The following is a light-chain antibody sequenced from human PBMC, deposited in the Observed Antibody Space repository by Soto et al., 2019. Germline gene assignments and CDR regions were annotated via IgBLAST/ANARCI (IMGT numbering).Light chain of an antibody. CDR2: EVF. CDR1: QSLLNSGGKTY. V-gene: IGKV2D-29*01. Sequence: DIVMTQSPLSLSVTPGQPASISCKSSQSLLNSGGKTYFYWYLQKPGQPPQLLIYEVFNRFSGVPDRVSGSGSGTDFTLNISRVEAEDVGFYYCLQTTQFPWTFGPGTKVEIK. J-gene: IGKJ1*01. CDR3: LQTTQFPWT.